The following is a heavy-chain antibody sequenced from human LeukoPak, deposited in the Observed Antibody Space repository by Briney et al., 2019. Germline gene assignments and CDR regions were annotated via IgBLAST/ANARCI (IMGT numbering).Heavy chain of an antibody. D-gene: IGHD3-22*01. Sequence: GGSLRLSCAASGFTFSSYGMHWVRQAPGKGLEWVAFIRYDGSNKYYADSVKGRFTISRDNSKNTLYLQMNSLRAEDTAVYYCAKAAVYDSSGYAIDYWGQGTLVTVSS. V-gene: IGHV3-30*02. CDR2: IRYDGSNK. J-gene: IGHJ4*02. CDR1: GFTFSSYG. CDR3: AKAAVYDSSGYAIDY.